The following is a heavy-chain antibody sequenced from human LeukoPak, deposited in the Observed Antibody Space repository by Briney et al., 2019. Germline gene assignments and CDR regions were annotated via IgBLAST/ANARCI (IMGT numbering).Heavy chain of an antibody. CDR1: GYTLTELS. CDR3: ATDLVGATTTRGVEYFQH. CDR2: FDPEDGEI. J-gene: IGHJ1*01. V-gene: IGHV1-24*01. Sequence: GASVKVSCKVSGYTLTELSMHWVRQAPGKGLEWMGGFDPEDGEIIYAQKFQGRVTMTEDTSTDTAYMELSSLRSEDTAVYYCATDLVGATTTRGVEYFQHWGQGTLVTVSS. D-gene: IGHD1-26*01.